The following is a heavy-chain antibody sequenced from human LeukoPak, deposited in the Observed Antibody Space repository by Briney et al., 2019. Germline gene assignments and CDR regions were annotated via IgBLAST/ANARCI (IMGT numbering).Heavy chain of an antibody. CDR1: GYSISSGYY. J-gene: IGHJ4*02. CDR2: IYHSGST. D-gene: IGHD3-22*01. V-gene: IGHV4-38-2*01. CDR3: ARLTYYYDSSGPY. Sequence: SETLSLTCAVSGYSISSGYYWGWIRQPPGKGLEWIGNIYHSGSTYYNPSLKSRATLSVDTSKNQFSLKLSSVTPADTAVYYCARLTYYYDSSGPYWGQGTLVTVSS.